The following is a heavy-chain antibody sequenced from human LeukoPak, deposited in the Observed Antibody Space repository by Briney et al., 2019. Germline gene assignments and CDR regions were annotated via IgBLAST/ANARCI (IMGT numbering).Heavy chain of an antibody. CDR3: ARESRSSGSYDY. Sequence: GGSLRLSCAASGFTFTSFSMNWVRQAPGKGLEWVSSISDSSTDVYYADSVKGRFTISRDNAKNSLYLQMNSLRAEDTAVYYCARESRSSGSYDYWGQGTLVTVSS. CDR1: GFTFTSFS. D-gene: IGHD3-22*01. V-gene: IGHV3-21*01. J-gene: IGHJ4*02. CDR2: ISDSSTDV.